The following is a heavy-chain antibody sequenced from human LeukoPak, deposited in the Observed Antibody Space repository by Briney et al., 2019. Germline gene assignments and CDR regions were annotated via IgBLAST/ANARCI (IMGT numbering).Heavy chain of an antibody. J-gene: IGHJ6*02. Sequence: GGSLRLSCAASGFTFSSYSMNWVRQAPGKGLEWVSYISGSSSTIYYADSVKGRFTISRDNAKNSLYLQMNSLRAEDTAVYYCARRYGMDVWGQGTTVTVSS. CDR2: ISGSSSTI. CDR1: GFTFSSYS. V-gene: IGHV3-48*01. CDR3: ARRYGMDV.